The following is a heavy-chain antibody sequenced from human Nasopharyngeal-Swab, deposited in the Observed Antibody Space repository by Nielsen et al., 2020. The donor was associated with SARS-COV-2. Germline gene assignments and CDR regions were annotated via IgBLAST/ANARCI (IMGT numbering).Heavy chain of an antibody. CDR1: CYTFSSYD. Sequence: ASVPSPCKASCYTFSSYDIIWLRHAPRRGLEWVGRMQLHNAKTDYAQNFQCRVNMTWKTSISTVYMELSSLRSEETAVYYCARMMAGFDGYLQNWGQGAQVTVSS. J-gene: IGHJ1*01. CDR2: MQLHNAKT. D-gene: IGHD5-24*01. CDR3: ARMMAGFDGYLQN. V-gene: IGHV1-8*01.